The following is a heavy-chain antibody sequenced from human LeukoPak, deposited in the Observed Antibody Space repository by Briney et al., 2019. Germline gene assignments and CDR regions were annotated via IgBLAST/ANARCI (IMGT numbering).Heavy chain of an antibody. J-gene: IGHJ4*02. D-gene: IGHD3-9*01. V-gene: IGHV3-66*02. Sequence: GGSLRLSCAASGFTFSDYYMSWVRQAPGKGLEWVSVIYSGGSTYYADSVKGRFTISRDNSKNTLYLQMNSLRAEDTAVYYCAREDYDILTGYPAYFDYWGQGTLVTVSS. CDR1: GFTFSDYY. CDR2: IYSGGST. CDR3: AREDYDILTGYPAYFDY.